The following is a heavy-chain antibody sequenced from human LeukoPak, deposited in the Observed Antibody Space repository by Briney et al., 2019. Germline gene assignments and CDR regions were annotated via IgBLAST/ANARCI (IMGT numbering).Heavy chain of an antibody. V-gene: IGHV3-53*01. J-gene: IGHJ4*02. Sequence: GGSLRLSCAASGFSVSSNYMSWVRKAPGKGLEWVSVIYSGGSTYYADSVKGRFTISRDNSKNTLYLQMNSLRAEDTAVYYCARDRQGVHDYWGQGTLVTVSS. CDR2: IYSGGST. CDR3: ARDRQGVHDY. D-gene: IGHD4/OR15-4a*01. CDR1: GFSVSSNY.